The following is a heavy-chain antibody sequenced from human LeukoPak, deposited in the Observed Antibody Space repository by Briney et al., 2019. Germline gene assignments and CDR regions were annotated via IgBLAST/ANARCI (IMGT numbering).Heavy chain of an antibody. D-gene: IGHD1-14*01. CDR3: ARGLNLYYFDY. Sequence: PGRSLRLSCAASGFTFSSYAMHWVRQAPGKGLEWGAVISYDGSNKYYADSVKGRFTISRDNSKNTLYLQMNSLRAEDTAVYYCARGLNLYYFDYWGQGTLVTVSS. CDR2: ISYDGSNK. CDR1: GFTFSSYA. J-gene: IGHJ4*02. V-gene: IGHV3-30*04.